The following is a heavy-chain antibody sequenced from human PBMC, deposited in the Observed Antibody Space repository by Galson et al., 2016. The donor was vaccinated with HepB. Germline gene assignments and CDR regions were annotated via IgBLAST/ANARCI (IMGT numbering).Heavy chain of an antibody. CDR3: AGFVDYDEAVY. J-gene: IGHJ4*02. CDR1: GNIFTGYY. Sequence: SVKVSCKASGNIFTGYYIHWVRQAPGQGLEWMGWINPNRGTTNYAQKFQGRVTMTRDTSISTAYMELNGVRFDDPAEYYCAGFVDYDEAVYWGQGTLVTVSS. V-gene: IGHV1-2*02. D-gene: IGHD4-17*01. CDR2: INPNRGTT.